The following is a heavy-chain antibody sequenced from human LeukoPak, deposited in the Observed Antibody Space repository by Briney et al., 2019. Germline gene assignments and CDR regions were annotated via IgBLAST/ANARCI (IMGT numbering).Heavy chain of an antibody. CDR3: ARDKGGLYGDYD. CDR1: GFTFSSYA. J-gene: IGHJ4*02. V-gene: IGHV3-30-3*01. Sequence: GRSLRLSCAASGFTFSSYAMHWARQAPGKGLEWMAVISYDGSNKYYADSVKGRFTISRDNSKNTLYLQMNSLRAEDTAVYYCARDKGGLYGDYDWGQGTLVTVSS. D-gene: IGHD4-17*01. CDR2: ISYDGSNK.